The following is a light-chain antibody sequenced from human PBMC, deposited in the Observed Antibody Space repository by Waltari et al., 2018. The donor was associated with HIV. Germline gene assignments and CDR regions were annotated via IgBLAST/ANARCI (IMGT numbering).Light chain of an antibody. Sequence: DLKMTQSPSTLSASVGDSATITCRASQSISRWWAWYQQKPGKAPRLLIYAASSVESGVPSRFSGSGSGTEFTLTISSLQPDDFATDYCQSSGLTFGGGTKVEIK. CDR3: QSSGLT. V-gene: IGKV1-5*03. CDR2: AAS. J-gene: IGKJ4*01. CDR1: QSISRW.